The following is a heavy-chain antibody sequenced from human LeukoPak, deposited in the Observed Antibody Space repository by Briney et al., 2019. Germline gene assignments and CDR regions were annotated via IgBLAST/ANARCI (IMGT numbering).Heavy chain of an antibody. D-gene: IGHD3-10*01. J-gene: IGHJ4*01. CDR1: GFAFNSYA. Sequence: PGGSLRLSCAASGFAFNSYAMSWVRQAPGKGLEWVSAISSSGGNTYYGDSVKGRFTISRDNSKNTLYVQMSSLRVEDTAVYYCATRGGSGSERYFEFWGHGTLVAVSS. V-gene: IGHV3-23*01. CDR2: ISSSGGNT. CDR3: ATRGGSGSERYFEF.